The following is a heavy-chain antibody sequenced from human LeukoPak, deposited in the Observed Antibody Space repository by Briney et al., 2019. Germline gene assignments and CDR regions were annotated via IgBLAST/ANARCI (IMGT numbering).Heavy chain of an antibody. CDR3: ANLPIRGSGSYYTDY. CDR2: IRCDGSDK. D-gene: IGHD3-10*01. Sequence: HPGGSLRLSCAASGFTFRSYGMHWVRQAPGKGLEWVAFIRCDGSDKYYADSVKGRFTISRDNSKNTLYLQMNSLRAEDTAAYYCANLPIRGSGSYYTDYWGQGTLVTVSS. V-gene: IGHV3-30*02. CDR1: GFTFRSYG. J-gene: IGHJ4*02.